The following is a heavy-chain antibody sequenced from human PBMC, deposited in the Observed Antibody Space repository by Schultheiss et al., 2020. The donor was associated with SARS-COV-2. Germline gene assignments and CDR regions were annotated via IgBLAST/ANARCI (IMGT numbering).Heavy chain of an antibody. CDR2: ISYDGSNK. CDR1: GFTFNNFG. V-gene: IGHV3-30*19. Sequence: GGSLRLSCAASGFTFNNFGMHWVRQTPGKGLEWVAVISYDGSNKYYADSVKGRFTISRDNSKNTLYLQMNSLRAEDTAVYYCAKRVVPAAIGYYYYGMDVWGQGTTVTVSS. CDR3: AKRVVPAAIGYYYYGMDV. J-gene: IGHJ6*02. D-gene: IGHD2-2*02.